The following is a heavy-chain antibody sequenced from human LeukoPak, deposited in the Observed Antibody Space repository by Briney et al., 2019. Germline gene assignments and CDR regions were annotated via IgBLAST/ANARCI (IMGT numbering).Heavy chain of an antibody. J-gene: IGHJ4*02. V-gene: IGHV3-20*04. CDR2: LNWNGGTT. CDR3: ARDLVDYYGSGFDY. CDR1: GFPFDEYG. Sequence: GGSLRLSCEVSGFPFDEYGMSWVRQPPGKGLEWVSGLNWNGGTTGYADSVKGRFTISRDNAKNSLFLHMTSLRTDDTAVYCCARDLVDYYGSGFDYWGQGTLVFVSS. D-gene: IGHD3-10*01.